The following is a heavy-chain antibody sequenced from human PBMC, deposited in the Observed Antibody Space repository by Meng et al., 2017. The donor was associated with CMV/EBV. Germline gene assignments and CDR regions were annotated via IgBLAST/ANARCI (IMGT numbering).Heavy chain of an antibody. J-gene: IGHJ6*02. D-gene: IGHD3-3*01. CDR2: MNPNSGNT. CDR3: ARRSVVVPAAPWTYYDFWSGYYTEGYYYYGMDV. V-gene: IGHV1-8*03. CDR1: GYTFTSYA. Sequence: ASVKVSCKASGYTFTSYAISWVRQATGQGLEWMGWMNPNSGNTGYAQKFQGRVTITRNTSISTAYMELSSLRSEDTAVYYCARRSVVVPAAPWTYYDFWSGYYTEGYYYYGMDVWGQGTTVTVSS.